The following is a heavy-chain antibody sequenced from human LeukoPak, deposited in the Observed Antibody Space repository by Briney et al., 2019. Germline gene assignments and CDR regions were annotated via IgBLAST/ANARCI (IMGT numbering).Heavy chain of an antibody. CDR2: ISPNSGGT. V-gene: IGHV1-2*02. CDR3: ARESSGGYPDY. Sequence: TSVKVSCKAAGYSFTGYHIHWVRQAPGQGLEWMGWISPNSGGTNYAQKFQGRVTMTRDTSISTAYMELRGLRSDDTAVYYCARESSGGYPDYWGQGTLVSVSA. J-gene: IGHJ4*02. CDR1: GYSFTGYH. D-gene: IGHD1-26*01.